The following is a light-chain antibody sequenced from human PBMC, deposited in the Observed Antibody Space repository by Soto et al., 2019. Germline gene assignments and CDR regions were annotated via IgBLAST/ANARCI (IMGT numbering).Light chain of an antibody. CDR3: QTWGAGHVV. CDR2: VKSDGSH. V-gene: IGLV4-69*01. CDR1: SGHSSYA. J-gene: IGLJ2*01. Sequence: QLVLTQSPSASASPGASVKLTCTLSSGHSSYAIAWHQQQPEKGPRYLMKVKSDGSHAKGDGIPDRFSGSSSGAERYLTIASRQSEDEADYYCQTWGAGHVVLGGGTKLTV.